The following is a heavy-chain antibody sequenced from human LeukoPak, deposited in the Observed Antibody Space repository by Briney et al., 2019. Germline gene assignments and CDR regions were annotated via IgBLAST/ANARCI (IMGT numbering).Heavy chain of an antibody. CDR1: GRSVSSGSYY. V-gene: IGHV4-61*01. CDR2: IYYSGST. Sequence: SSETLSLTCTVSGRSVSSGSYYWSWIRQPPGKGLEWIGYIYYSGSTNYNASLKSRVTISVATSKNPFSLKLSSVTAADTAVYYCARGLMRGSGSYYNLSYYYYVDVWGKGTTVTVSS. J-gene: IGHJ6*03. D-gene: IGHD3-10*01. CDR3: ARGLMRGSGSYYNLSYYYYVDV.